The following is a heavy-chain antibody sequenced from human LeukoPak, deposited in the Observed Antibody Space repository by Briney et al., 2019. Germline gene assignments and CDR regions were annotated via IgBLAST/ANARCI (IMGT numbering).Heavy chain of an antibody. CDR2: IYHSGST. V-gene: IGHV4-30-2*01. CDR1: GGSISSGGYS. D-gene: IGHD3-16*01. J-gene: IGHJ4*02. CDR3: ARARVGIGGFDY. Sequence: SETLSLTCAVSGGSISSGGYSWSWIPQPQGKGLEWIGYIYHSGSTYYNPSLKSRVNISVDRSKNQFSLKLSSVTAADTAVYYCARARVGIGGFDYWGQGTLVTVSS.